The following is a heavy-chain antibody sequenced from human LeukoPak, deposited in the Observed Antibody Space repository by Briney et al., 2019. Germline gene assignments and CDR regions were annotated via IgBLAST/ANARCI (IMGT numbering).Heavy chain of an antibody. CDR3: AKQEYGDYVSDWFDP. D-gene: IGHD4-17*01. Sequence: PGGSLRLSCAASGFTSSSYWMHWVRQAPGKGLVWVSRIRPDGSSSSNADSVKGRFTISRDSAKNTLYLQMNSLRAEDTAVYYCAKQEYGDYVSDWFDPWGQGTLVTVSS. CDR1: GFTSSSYW. V-gene: IGHV3-74*01. J-gene: IGHJ5*02. CDR2: IRPDGSSS.